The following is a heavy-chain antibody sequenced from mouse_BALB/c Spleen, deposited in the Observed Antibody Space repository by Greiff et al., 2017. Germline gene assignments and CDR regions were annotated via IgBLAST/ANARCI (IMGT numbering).Heavy chain of an antibody. Sequence: VQLQQSGAELVRPGALVKLSCKASGFNIKDYYMHWVKQRPEQGLEWIGWIDPENGNTIYDPKFQGKASITADTSSNTAYLQLSSLPSEDTAVYYCARFSHYYDRSYPYAMDDWGQGTSVTVSS. CDR1: GFNIKDYY. CDR3: ARFSHYYDRSYPYAMDD. D-gene: IGHD1-1*01. J-gene: IGHJ4*01. CDR2: IDPENGNT. V-gene: IGHV14-1*02.